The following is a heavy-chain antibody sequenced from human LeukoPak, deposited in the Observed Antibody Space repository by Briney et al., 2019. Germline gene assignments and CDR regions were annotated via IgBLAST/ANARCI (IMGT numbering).Heavy chain of an antibody. V-gene: IGHV3-23*01. CDR2: ISGSGGST. Sequence: GGSLRLSCAASGFTFSSYAMSWVRQAPGKGLEWVSAISGSGGSTYYADSVKGRFTISRDNSKNTLYLQMNGLRAEDTAVYYCANRGKDSSGPEGFDYWGQGTLVTVSS. D-gene: IGHD6-19*01. CDR3: ANRGKDSSGPEGFDY. CDR1: GFTFSSYA. J-gene: IGHJ4*02.